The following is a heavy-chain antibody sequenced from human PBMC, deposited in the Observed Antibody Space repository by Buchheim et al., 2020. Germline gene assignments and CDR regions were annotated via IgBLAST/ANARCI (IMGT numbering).Heavy chain of an antibody. Sequence: QVQLQESGPGLVKPSQTLSLTCTVSGGSISSGDYYWSWLRQPPGQGLEWSGYIYYSGSTYSNPSLKSRVTISVDTSKNQYSLKLSSVTAADTAVYYCARVGAYYGSGSSLDYWGQGTL. CDR1: GGSISSGDYY. CDR2: IYYSGST. J-gene: IGHJ4*02. CDR3: ARVGAYYGSGSSLDY. V-gene: IGHV4-30-4*01. D-gene: IGHD3-10*01.